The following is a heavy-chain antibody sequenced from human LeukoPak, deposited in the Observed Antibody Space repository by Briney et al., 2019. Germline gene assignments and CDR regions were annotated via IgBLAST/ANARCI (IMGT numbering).Heavy chain of an antibody. D-gene: IGHD1-1*01. CDR3: ARGDDFSGDH. J-gene: IGHJ4*02. CDR2: IHPEGNEK. V-gene: IGHV3-7*04. CDR1: GFTFSNFW. Sequence: GGSLRLSCATSGFTFSNFWMSWVRQAPGRGLEWVANIHPEGNEKYHVESVKGRFTISRDNARNLLFLQMNGLRVEDTSVYYCARGDDFSGDHWGQGTLVTVSS.